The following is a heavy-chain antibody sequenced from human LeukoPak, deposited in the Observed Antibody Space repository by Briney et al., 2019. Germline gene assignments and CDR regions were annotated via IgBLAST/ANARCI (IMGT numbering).Heavy chain of an antibody. V-gene: IGHV3-21*01. CDR1: GFTFSSYS. J-gene: IGHJ4*02. D-gene: IGHD3-22*01. CDR3: AKAAYDSSGSWYYFDY. Sequence: GGSLRLSCAASGFTFSSYSMNWVRQAPGKGLEWVSSISSSSSYIYYADSVKGRFTISRDNSKNTLYLQMNSLRPEDTAVYYCAKAAYDSSGSWYYFDYWGQGTLVTVSS. CDR2: ISSSSSYI.